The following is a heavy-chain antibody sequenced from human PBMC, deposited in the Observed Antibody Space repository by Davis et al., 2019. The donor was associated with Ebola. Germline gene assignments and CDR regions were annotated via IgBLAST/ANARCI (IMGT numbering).Heavy chain of an antibody. CDR2: IIPILGIA. V-gene: IGHV1-69*04. D-gene: IGHD6-13*01. CDR1: GYTFTSYG. Sequence: SVKVSCKASGYTFTSYGISWVRQAPGQGLEWMGRIIPILGIANYAQKFQGRVTITADKSTSTAYMELRSLRSDDTAVYYCARDQRAGSLDYWGQGTLVTVSS. CDR3: ARDQRAGSLDY. J-gene: IGHJ4*02.